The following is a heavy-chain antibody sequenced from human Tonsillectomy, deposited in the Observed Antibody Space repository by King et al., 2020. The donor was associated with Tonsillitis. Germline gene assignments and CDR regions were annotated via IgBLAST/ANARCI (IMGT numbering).Heavy chain of an antibody. D-gene: IGHD3-10*01. CDR2: ICYSGST. J-gene: IGHJ5*02. V-gene: IGHV4-39*07. Sequence: QLQESGPRLVKPSETLSLTCTVSGGSISSTNYCWGWIRQPPGKGLEWTGSICYSGSTYYNPSLKSRVSISEDTSKNQFSLKLSSVTAVDTAVYYCARALGAGIWFDPWGQGTLVTVSS. CDR1: GGSISSTNYC. CDR3: ARALGAGIWFDP.